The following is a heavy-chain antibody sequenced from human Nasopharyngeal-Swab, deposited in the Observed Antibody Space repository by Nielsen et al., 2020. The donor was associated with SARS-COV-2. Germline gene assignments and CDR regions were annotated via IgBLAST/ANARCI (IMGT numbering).Heavy chain of an antibody. J-gene: IGHJ4*02. CDR3: ASLRFRGFRELGDY. Sequence: GESLKISCAASGFTFSSYGMHWVHQAPGKGLEWVAAISYDASNKYYAVSVKGGFTISRDNSRNTLYLQMNSLRAEDTAVYYCASLRFRGFRELGDYWGQGTLVTVSS. CDR2: ISYDASNK. V-gene: IGHV3-30*03. CDR1: GFTFSSYG. D-gene: IGHD7-27*01.